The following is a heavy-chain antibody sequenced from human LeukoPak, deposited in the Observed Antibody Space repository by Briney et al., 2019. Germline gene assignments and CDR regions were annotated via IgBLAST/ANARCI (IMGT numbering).Heavy chain of an antibody. V-gene: IGHV1-8*01. CDR2: MNPNSGNT. J-gene: IGHJ6*03. CDR3: ARGPTYSNYFYYYYYYMDV. Sequence: ASVKVSCKASGYTFTSYDINWVRQATGQGLEWMGWMNPNSGNTGYAQKFQGRVTMTRNTSISTAYMELSSLRSEDTAVYYCARGPTYSNYFYYYYYYMDVWGKGTTVTASS. D-gene: IGHD4-11*01. CDR1: GYTFTSYD.